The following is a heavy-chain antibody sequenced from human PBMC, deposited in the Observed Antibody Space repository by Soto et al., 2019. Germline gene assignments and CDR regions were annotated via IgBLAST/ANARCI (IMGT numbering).Heavy chain of an antibody. CDR3: ARTKAKKWFDP. J-gene: IGHJ5*02. V-gene: IGHV3-7*03. Sequence: PVGSLRLSCAASGFTFINYWMSWVRQAPGKGLEWVANIKQDGGEKYYVDSVKGRFTISRDNAKNSLYVQMNSLRAEDTAVYYCARTKAKKWFDPWGQGTLVTVSS. CDR2: IKQDGGEK. CDR1: GFTFINYW. D-gene: IGHD1-26*01.